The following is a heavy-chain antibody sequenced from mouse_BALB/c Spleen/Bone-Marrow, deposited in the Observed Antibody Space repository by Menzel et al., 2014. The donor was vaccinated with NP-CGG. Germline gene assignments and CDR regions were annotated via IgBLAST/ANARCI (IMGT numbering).Heavy chain of an antibody. CDR1: GYTFTSYW. V-gene: IGHV1-7*01. Sequence: QVQLQQSGAELAKPGASVKMSCKASGYTFTSYWMHWVKQRPGQGLEWIGYINPSSGYNEYNQKFKDKATLTADKSSSIAYMQLSSLTSEDSAVYYCAGYYYGEGFAYWGQGTLVTVSA. J-gene: IGHJ3*01. D-gene: IGHD1-1*01. CDR2: INPSSGYN. CDR3: AGYYYGEGFAY.